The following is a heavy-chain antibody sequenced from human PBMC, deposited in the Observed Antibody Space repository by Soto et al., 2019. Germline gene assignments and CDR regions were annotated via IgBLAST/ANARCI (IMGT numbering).Heavy chain of an antibody. D-gene: IGHD6-6*01. J-gene: IGHJ4*02. CDR3: ATLASSIAARHPGPVDY. CDR2: IYPGDSDT. V-gene: IGHV5-51*01. Sequence: PGESLKISCKGSGYSFTSYWVGWVRQMPGKGLEWMGIIYPGDSDTRYSPSFQGQVTISADKSISTAYLQWSSLKASDTAMYYCATLASSIAARHPGPVDYWGQGTLVTVSS. CDR1: GYSFTSYW.